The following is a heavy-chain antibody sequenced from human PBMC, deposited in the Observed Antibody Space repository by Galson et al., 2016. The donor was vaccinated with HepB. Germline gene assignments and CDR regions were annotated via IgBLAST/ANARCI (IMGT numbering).Heavy chain of an antibody. CDR1: GFRFKDYA. J-gene: IGHJ6*02. CDR2: ISWSSGTI. V-gene: IGHV3-9*01. CDR3: AKEVGILEWITYTLLFHGMKV. D-gene: IGHD3-3*01. Sequence: SLRLSCAASGFRFKDYAMHWVRQVPGKGLEWVSGISWSSGTIAYADFVNGRFTISSDNAKNSLYLQLNSLRAEDTALYYCAKEVGILEWITYTLLFHGMKVWGQGTTVIVSS.